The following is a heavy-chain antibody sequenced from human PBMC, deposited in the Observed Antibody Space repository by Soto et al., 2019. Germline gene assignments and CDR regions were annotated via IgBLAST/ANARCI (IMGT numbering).Heavy chain of an antibody. CDR2: ISGSGGST. D-gene: IGHD3-16*01. V-gene: IGHV3-23*01. CDR1: GFTFSSYA. Sequence: EVQLLESGGGLVQPGGSLRLSCAASGFTFSSYAMSWVRQAPGKGPEWVSAISGSGGSTYYADSVKGRFTISRDNSKNTLYLQMNSLRAEDTAVYYCAKMGLWGYYFDYWGQGTLVTVSS. J-gene: IGHJ4*02. CDR3: AKMGLWGYYFDY.